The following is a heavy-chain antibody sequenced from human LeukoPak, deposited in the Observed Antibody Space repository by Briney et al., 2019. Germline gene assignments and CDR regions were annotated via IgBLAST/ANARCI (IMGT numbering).Heavy chain of an antibody. V-gene: IGHV3-33*08. CDR2: IWYDGSNK. Sequence: GGSLGLSCAASGFTFSGYWMHWVRQAPGKGLEWVAVIWYDGSNKYYADSVKGRFTISRDNSKNTLYLQMNSLRAEDTAVYYCASLIAVAGYYFDYWGQGTLVTVSS. CDR1: GFTFSGYW. D-gene: IGHD6-19*01. CDR3: ASLIAVAGYYFDY. J-gene: IGHJ4*02.